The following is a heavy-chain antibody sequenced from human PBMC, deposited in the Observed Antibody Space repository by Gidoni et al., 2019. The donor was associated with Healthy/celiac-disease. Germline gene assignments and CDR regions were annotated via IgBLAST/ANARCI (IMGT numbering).Heavy chain of an antibody. V-gene: IGHV4-39*01. CDR2: IYYSGSP. J-gene: IGHJ3*02. Sequence: QLQLQESGPGLVKPSETLSLTCPVPGGSISRSSSSWGWIRQPPGKGLEWIGSIYYSGSPYDNPSLKSGVTISVDTSKNQFCLKLSSVTAAETAVYYCARLRSIDTAMVQPGGALDIWGQGTMVTVSS. D-gene: IGHD5-18*01. CDR3: ARLRSIDTAMVQPGGALDI. CDR1: GGSISRSSSS.